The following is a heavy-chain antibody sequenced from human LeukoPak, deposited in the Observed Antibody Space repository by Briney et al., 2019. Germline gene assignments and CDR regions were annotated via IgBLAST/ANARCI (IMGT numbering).Heavy chain of an antibody. J-gene: IGHJ6*03. Sequence: GGSLRLSCAASGFTFSSYSMNWVRQAPGKGLEWVSSISSSSSYIYYADSVKGRFTISRDNAKNSLYLQMNSLRAEDTAVYYCARDDYNYYYYYMDVWGKGTTVTVSS. CDR2: ISSSSSYI. CDR3: ARDDYNYYYYYMDV. CDR1: GFTFSSYS. D-gene: IGHD4-11*01. V-gene: IGHV3-21*01.